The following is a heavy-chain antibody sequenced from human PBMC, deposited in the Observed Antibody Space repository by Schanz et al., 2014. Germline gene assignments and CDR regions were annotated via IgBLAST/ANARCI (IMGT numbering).Heavy chain of an antibody. J-gene: IGHJ5*02. CDR1: GFTFSAYA. CDR3: AKAPREYCNYDSCPNWCDT. D-gene: IGHD2-15*01. Sequence: EAQLLESGGGLVQPGGSLRLSCAASGFTFSAYAMTWVRQIPGKGLEWVSAISASGGTTYYADSVKGRFTISRDNSKNTLYLRMNSLRAEDTAVYYCAKAPREYCNYDSCPNWCDTWGQGTLVTASS. V-gene: IGHV3-23*01. CDR2: ISASGGTT.